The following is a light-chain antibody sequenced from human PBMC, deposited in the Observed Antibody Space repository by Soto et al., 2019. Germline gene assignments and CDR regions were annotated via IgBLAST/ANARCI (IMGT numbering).Light chain of an antibody. J-gene: IGLJ1*01. Sequence: QSVLTQPAAVSGSPGQSITISCTGTSNDVGSYYLVSWYQQYPGKAPKLIIYEDNRRTSGVSNRFSGSKSANTASLTISGLQSEDEADYHCCSYAGGGTYVFGTGTKLTVL. V-gene: IGLV2-23*01. CDR3: CSYAGGGTYV. CDR2: EDN. CDR1: SNDVGSYYL.